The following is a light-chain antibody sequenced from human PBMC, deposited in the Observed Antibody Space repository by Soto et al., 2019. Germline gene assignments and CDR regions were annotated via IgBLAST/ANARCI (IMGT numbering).Light chain of an antibody. CDR3: MQGTHWPWT. CDR2: EVS. Sequence: DVVMTQSPLSLPVTLGQPASISCRSSQSLIHSDGNTYLNWFQQRPGQSPRRLIYEVSDRDSGVRDRFSCGGSGSDFTLKISRVEAEDVGVYYCMQGTHWPWTFGQGTEVEIK. V-gene: IGKV2-30*02. J-gene: IGKJ1*01. CDR1: QSLIHSDGNTY.